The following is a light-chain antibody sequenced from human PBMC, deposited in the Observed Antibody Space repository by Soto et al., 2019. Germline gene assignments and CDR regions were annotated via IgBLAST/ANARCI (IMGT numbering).Light chain of an antibody. Sequence: DVQITQSPSTLSASVGDKVTITCRASQSLPSTYWAWFQQRPGKAPNVLIYKGSTLASGVSSRFSGSGSGTEFTLTISRLQPDDFATYFCQQYAAQSPWTFGQGTRG. V-gene: IGKV1-5*03. J-gene: IGKJ1*01. CDR1: QSLPSTY. CDR2: KGS. CDR3: QQYAAQSPWT.